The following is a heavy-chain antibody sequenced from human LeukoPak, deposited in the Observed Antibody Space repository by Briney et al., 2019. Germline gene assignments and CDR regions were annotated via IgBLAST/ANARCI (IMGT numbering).Heavy chain of an antibody. Sequence: ASVKVSCKASGYTFTGYYMHWVRQAPGHGPEWMGWINPHSGGTNYAQKFQGRVTMTRDTSISTAYMEVSRLRSDDTAVYYCARAHYDFWSGYHNWFDPWGQGTLVTVSS. D-gene: IGHD3-3*01. V-gene: IGHV1-2*02. CDR3: ARAHYDFWSGYHNWFDP. J-gene: IGHJ5*02. CDR2: INPHSGGT. CDR1: GYTFTGYY.